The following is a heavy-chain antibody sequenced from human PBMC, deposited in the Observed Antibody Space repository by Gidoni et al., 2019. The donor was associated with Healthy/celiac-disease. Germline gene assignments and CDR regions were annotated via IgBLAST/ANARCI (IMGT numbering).Heavy chain of an antibody. D-gene: IGHD3-22*01. J-gene: IGHJ2*01. CDR1: GGTFSSYA. Sequence: QVQLVQSGAEVKKPGSSVKVSCKASGGTFSSYAISWVRQAPGQGLEWMGGIIPIFGTANYAQKFQGRVTITADESTSTAYMELSSLRSEDTAVYYCARSYYYDSSGYYFPYWYFDLWGRGTLVTVSS. V-gene: IGHV1-69*01. CDR3: ARSYYYDSSGYYFPYWYFDL. CDR2: IIPIFGTA.